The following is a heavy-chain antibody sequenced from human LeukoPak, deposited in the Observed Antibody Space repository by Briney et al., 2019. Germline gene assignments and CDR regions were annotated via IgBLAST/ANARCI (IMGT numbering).Heavy chain of an antibody. V-gene: IGHV3-7*01. J-gene: IGHJ4*02. CDR2: IKQDGSEK. CDR3: AKDLKYSSSLFDY. Sequence: GGSLRLSCAASGFTFSSYWMSWVRQAPGKGLEWVANIKQDGSEKYYVDSVKGRFTISRDNAKNSLYLQMNSLRAEDTAVYYCAKDLKYSSSLFDYWGQGTLVTVSS. D-gene: IGHD6-13*01. CDR1: GFTFSSYW.